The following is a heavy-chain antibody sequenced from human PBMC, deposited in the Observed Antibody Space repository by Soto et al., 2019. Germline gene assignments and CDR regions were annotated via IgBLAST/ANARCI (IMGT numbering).Heavy chain of an antibody. D-gene: IGHD3-16*02. V-gene: IGHV1-8*01. J-gene: IGHJ3*02. CDR1: GYTFTSYD. Sequence: QVQLVQSGAEVKKPGASVKVSCKASGYTFTSYDINWVRQATGQGLEWMGWMNPNSGNTGYAQKFQDRVTMTRNTSISTAYMELSSLRSEDTAVYYCARRFTFGGVIVKRRAFDIWGQGTMVTVSS. CDR3: ARRFTFGGVIVKRRAFDI. CDR2: MNPNSGNT.